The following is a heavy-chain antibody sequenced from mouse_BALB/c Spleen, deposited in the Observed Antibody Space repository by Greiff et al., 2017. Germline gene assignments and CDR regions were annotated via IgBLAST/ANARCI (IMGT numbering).Heavy chain of an antibody. Sequence: DVKLVESGPSLVKPSQTLSLTCSVTGDSITSGYWNWIRKFPGNKLEYMGYISYSGSTYYNPSLKSRISITRDTSKNQYYLQLNSVTTEDTATYYCARCYRYDEGSWIAYWGQGTRVTVSA. D-gene: IGHD2-14*01. CDR1: GDSITSGY. V-gene: IGHV3-8*02. J-gene: IGHJ3*01. CDR2: ISYSGST. CDR3: ARCYRYDEGSWIAY.